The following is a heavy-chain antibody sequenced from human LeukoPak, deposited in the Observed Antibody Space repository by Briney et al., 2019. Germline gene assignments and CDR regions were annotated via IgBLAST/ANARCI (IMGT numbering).Heavy chain of an antibody. CDR1: GGSISSYY. Sequence: SETLSLTCTVSGGSISSYYWGWIRQPPGKGLEWMGSIYYSGSTDYNPSLKSRVTISADSSNQFSLKVRSVTAADTAVYYCARYTGSLGFDPWGQGTLVTVSS. D-gene: IGHD5-12*01. J-gene: IGHJ5*02. CDR3: ARYTGSLGFDP. V-gene: IGHV4-39*01. CDR2: IYYSGST.